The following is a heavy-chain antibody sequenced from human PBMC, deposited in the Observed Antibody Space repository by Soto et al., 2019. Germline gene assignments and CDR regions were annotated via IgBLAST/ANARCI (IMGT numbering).Heavy chain of an antibody. CDR3: ARQTRFSGSYYFDY. V-gene: IGHV4-39*01. J-gene: IGHJ4*02. CDR2: IYYSGST. D-gene: IGHD1-26*01. CDR1: GGSISSSSYY. Sequence: SETLSLTCTVSGGSISSSSYYWGWIRQPPGKGLEWIGSIYYSGSTYYNPSLKSRVTISVDTSKNQFSLKLSSVTAADTAVYYCARQTRFSGSYYFDYWGQGTLVTVSS.